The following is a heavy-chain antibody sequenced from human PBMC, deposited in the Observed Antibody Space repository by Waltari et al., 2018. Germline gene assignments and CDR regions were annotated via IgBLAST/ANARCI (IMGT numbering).Heavy chain of an antibody. CDR1: GLTFSSNT. CDR2: IGSSSTYT. V-gene: IGHV3-21*01. Sequence: GGGLVKPGGSLRLSCAASGLTFSSNTMNWVRQAPGKGLEWVSSIGSSSTYTYYADSVKGRFTISRDNARASLYLQMDSLRAEDTAVYDCASHLEDFYYYMDVWGKGTTVTVSS. J-gene: IGHJ6*03. CDR3: ASHLEDFYYYMDV.